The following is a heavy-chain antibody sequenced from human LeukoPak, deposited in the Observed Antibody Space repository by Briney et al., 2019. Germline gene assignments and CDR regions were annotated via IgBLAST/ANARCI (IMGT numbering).Heavy chain of an antibody. CDR2: ISGNGGST. Sequence: PGGSLRLSCAASGFTFSSYAMSWVRQAPGKGLEWVSGISGNGGSTYYADSVKGRFTISRDNSKNTLYLQMNSLRAEDTAVYYCAKVRRGYYDSSGYDAFDIWGQGTMVTVSS. CDR1: GFTFSSYA. CDR3: AKVRRGYYDSSGYDAFDI. V-gene: IGHV3-23*01. D-gene: IGHD3-22*01. J-gene: IGHJ3*02.